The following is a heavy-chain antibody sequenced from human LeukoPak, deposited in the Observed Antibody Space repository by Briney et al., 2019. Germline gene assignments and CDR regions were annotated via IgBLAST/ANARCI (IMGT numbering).Heavy chain of an antibody. J-gene: IGHJ4*02. Sequence: PGRSLRLSCAASGFTFGDYAMHWVRQAPGKGLEWVSGISWDTNSIGYADSVKGRFTISRDNAKNSLYLQMNRLRAEDTALYYCAKDSLYYYDSSGYFNYWGQGTLVTVSS. CDR2: ISWDTNSI. V-gene: IGHV3-9*01. CDR3: AKDSLYYYDSSGYFNY. CDR1: GFTFGDYA. D-gene: IGHD3-22*01.